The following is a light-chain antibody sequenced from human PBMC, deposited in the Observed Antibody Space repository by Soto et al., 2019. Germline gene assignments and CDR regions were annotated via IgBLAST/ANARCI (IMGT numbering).Light chain of an antibody. V-gene: IGLV1-44*01. CDR3: STWDDSLNGVV. CDR1: SSNIGSNT. Sequence: QSVLTQPPSASGTPGQRVTISCSGSSSNIGSNTVKWYQQLPGTAPKLLIHNNDQRPSGIPDRFSGSRCGTSASLAISGLQSEDEADYYCSTWDDSLNGVVFGGGTKLTVL. J-gene: IGLJ3*02. CDR2: NND.